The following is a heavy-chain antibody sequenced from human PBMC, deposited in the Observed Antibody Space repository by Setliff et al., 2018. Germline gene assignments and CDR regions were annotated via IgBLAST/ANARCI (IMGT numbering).Heavy chain of an antibody. V-gene: IGHV1-46*01. CDR1: GYTLSRHY. Sequence: ASVKVSCKATGYTLSRHYMHWARQAPGQGLEWMGIINPGGGSTSIVQKFQGRVTMTSDTSTSTVYMEFTGLTSEDTAVYYCARAGVAAADRKGLLEYWGQGTLVTV. CDR3: ARAGVAAADRKGLLEY. J-gene: IGHJ4*02. CDR2: INPGGGST. D-gene: IGHD6-13*01.